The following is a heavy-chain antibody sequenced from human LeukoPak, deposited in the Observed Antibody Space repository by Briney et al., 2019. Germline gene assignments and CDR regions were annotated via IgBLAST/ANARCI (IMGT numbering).Heavy chain of an antibody. CDR2: IIPILGIA. J-gene: IGHJ4*02. CDR3: VYEYYYDSSGFDY. D-gene: IGHD3-22*01. Sequence: ASVKVSCKASGGTFSSYTISWVRQAPGQGLEWVGRIIPILGIANYAQKFQGRVTITADKSTSTAYMELSSLRSEDTAVYYCVYEYYYDSSGFDYWGQGTLVTVSS. V-gene: IGHV1-69*02. CDR1: GGTFSSYT.